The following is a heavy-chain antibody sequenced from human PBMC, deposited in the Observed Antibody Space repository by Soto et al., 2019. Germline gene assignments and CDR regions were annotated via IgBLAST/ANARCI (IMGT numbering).Heavy chain of an antibody. V-gene: IGHV3-21*06. CDR1: GFTFSDEN. J-gene: IGHJ6*02. CDR3: ARDSDCHSTSCFFPPHV. CDR2: ISGGGSYI. D-gene: IGHD2-2*01. Sequence: GGSLRLSCSASGFTFSDENMSWVRQVPGKGLEWVSGISGGGSYIFYADSVQGRFSISRDNPKNSLFLEMNSLRVEDTAVYYCARDSDCHSTSCFFPPHVWGQGTTVTAP.